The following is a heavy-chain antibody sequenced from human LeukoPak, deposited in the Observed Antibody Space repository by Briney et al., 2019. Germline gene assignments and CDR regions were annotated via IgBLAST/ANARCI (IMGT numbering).Heavy chain of an antibody. V-gene: IGHV3-23*01. J-gene: IGHJ4*02. D-gene: IGHD6-19*01. Sequence: GGSLRLSCVASGFSFSNLAMGWVRQAPGNGLEWVSVIRDSGGITYYADSVKGRFTISRDNSRNTLYLQMNSLRVDDTADYYCAKDARRYSGWYFFDHWGQGTLVTVSS. CDR2: IRDSGGIT. CDR1: GFSFSNLA. CDR3: AKDARRYSGWYFFDH.